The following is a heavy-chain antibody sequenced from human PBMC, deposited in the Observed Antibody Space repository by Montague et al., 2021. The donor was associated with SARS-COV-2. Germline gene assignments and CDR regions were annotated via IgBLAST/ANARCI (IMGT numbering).Heavy chain of an antibody. J-gene: IGHJ4*02. CDR3: ARGSVFRYYGFLTGSRSYFDY. D-gene: IGHD3-9*01. V-gene: IGHV4-34*01. CDR1: GGSFSGYY. Sequence: SETLSLTCAVYGGSFSGYYWSWIRQPPGKGLEWIGEINHSGGTKXKSSLKSRVTISADTSKKQFSLKMSSVTAADTAVYYCARGSVFRYYGFLTGSRSYFDYWGQGTLVTVSS. CDR2: INHSGGT.